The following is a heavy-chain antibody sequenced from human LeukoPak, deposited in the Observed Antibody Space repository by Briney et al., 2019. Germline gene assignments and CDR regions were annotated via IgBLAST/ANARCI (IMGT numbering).Heavy chain of an antibody. Sequence: SETLSLTCAVYGGSFSGYYWSWIRQPPGKGLEWIGEINHSGSTNYNPSLKSRVTISVDTSKNQFSLKLSSVTAADTAVYYCAGAGIAAAGPFDYWGQGTLVTVSS. V-gene: IGHV4-34*01. CDR1: GGSFSGYY. J-gene: IGHJ4*02. D-gene: IGHD6-13*01. CDR3: AGAGIAAAGPFDY. CDR2: INHSGST.